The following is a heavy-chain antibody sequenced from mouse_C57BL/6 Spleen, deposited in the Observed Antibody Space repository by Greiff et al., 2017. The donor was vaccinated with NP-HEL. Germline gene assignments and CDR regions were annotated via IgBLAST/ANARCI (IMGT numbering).Heavy chain of an antibody. Sequence: QVQLQQSGAELVRPGTSVKVSCKASGYAFTNYLIEWVKQRPGQGLEWIGVINPGSGGTNYNEKFKGKATLTADKSSSTAYMQLSSLTSEDSAVYFCAREENGSFDYWGQGTTLTVSS. V-gene: IGHV1-54*01. CDR2: INPGSGGT. CDR3: AREENGSFDY. D-gene: IGHD2-2*01. CDR1: GYAFTNYL. J-gene: IGHJ2*01.